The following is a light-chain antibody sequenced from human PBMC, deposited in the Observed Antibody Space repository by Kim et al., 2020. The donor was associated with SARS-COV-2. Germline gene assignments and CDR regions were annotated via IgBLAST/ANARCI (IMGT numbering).Light chain of an antibody. CDR3: QKNNIAPWT. Sequence: SDGDEVTITCRARQDIANSLTWYQQKPGKVPKLLIYAASTLQAGVPSQYSGSGSETEFTLTISSLQTEDGATYYCQKNNIAPWTFGPGTKVDIK. CDR1: QDIANS. V-gene: IGKV1-27*01. CDR2: AAS. J-gene: IGKJ1*01.